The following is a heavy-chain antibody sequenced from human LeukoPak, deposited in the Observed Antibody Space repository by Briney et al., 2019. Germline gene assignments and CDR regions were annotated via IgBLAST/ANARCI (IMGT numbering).Heavy chain of an antibody. Sequence: SETLSLTCTVSGGSISSYLSWIRQSPGKGLEWIGYIYFSGTTNYNPSLKSRLTISIDTSRNQFSLKLSSVTAADTAIYYCVSGGSYLTKWGQGTLVTVSS. CDR2: IYFSGTT. D-gene: IGHD3-10*01. V-gene: IGHV4-59*01. CDR3: VSGGSYLTK. J-gene: IGHJ4*02. CDR1: GGSISSYL.